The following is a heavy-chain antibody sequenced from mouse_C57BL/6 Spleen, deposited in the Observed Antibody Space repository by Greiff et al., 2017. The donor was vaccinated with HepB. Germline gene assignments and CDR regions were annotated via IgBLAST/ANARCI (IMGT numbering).Heavy chain of an antibody. Sequence: EVQLQQPGTELVKPGASVKISCKASGYSFTDYNMNWVKQSNGKSLEWIGVINPNYGTTNYNQKFKGKATLTVDQSSSTAYMQLNSLTSEDSAVYYCARGGYSSYRDYFDYWGQGTTLTVSS. CDR3: ARGGYSSYRDYFDY. V-gene: IGHV1-39*01. CDR2: INPNYGTT. CDR1: GYSFTDYN. D-gene: IGHD1-1*01. J-gene: IGHJ2*01.